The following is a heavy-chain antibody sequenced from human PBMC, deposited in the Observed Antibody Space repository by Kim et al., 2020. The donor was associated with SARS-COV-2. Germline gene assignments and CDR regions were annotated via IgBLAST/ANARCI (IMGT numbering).Heavy chain of an antibody. CDR1: GGTFSSYA. CDR3: ARKYYYDSSGYLYYFDY. CDR2: IIPIFGTA. Sequence: SVKVSCKASGGTFSSYAISWVRQAPGQGLEWMGGIIPIFGTANYAQKFQGRVTITADESTSTAYMELSSLRSEDTAVYYCARKYYYDSSGYLYYFDYWGQGTLVTVSS. D-gene: IGHD3-22*01. J-gene: IGHJ4*02. V-gene: IGHV1-69*13.